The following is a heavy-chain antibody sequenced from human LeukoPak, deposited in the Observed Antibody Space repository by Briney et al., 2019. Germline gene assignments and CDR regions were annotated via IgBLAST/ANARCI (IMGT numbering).Heavy chain of an antibody. CDR2: IYYSGST. V-gene: IGHV4-59*01. CDR1: GGSISSYY. Sequence: SETLSLTCTVSGGSISSYYWSWIRQPPGKGLEWIGYIYYSGSTNYNPSLKSRVTISVDTSKSQFSLKLSSVTAADTAVYYCARALYSRYAFDIWGQGTMVTVSS. CDR3: ARALYSRYAFDI. J-gene: IGHJ3*02. D-gene: IGHD6-13*01.